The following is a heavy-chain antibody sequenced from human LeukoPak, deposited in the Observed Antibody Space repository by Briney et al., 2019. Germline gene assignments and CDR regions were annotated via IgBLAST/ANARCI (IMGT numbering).Heavy chain of an antibody. V-gene: IGHV4-39*01. CDR2: IFYNGST. CDR3: ARLGTGYDSSGYSIGWFDP. Sequence: SETLSLTCTVSRGSISSSNYFWGWIRQPPGTGLEWIGSIFYNGSTYYNPSLKSRVAISVDTSKNQFYLKLSSVTAADTAVYYCARLGTGYDSSGYSIGWFDPWGQGTLVTVSS. J-gene: IGHJ5*02. CDR1: RGSISSSNYF. D-gene: IGHD3-22*01.